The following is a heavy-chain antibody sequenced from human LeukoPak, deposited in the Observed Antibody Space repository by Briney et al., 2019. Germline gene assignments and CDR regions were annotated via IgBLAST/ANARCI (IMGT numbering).Heavy chain of an antibody. CDR1: GYTLTELS. CDR2: FDPEDGET. Sequence: ASVKVSCKVSGYTLTELSMHWVRQAPGKGLEWMGGFDPEDGETIYAQKFQGRVTMTEDTSTDTAYMELSSLRSEDTAVYYCATASGLKSGFYYYYGMDVWGQGTLVTVSS. D-gene: IGHD3-3*01. V-gene: IGHV1-24*01. J-gene: IGHJ6*02. CDR3: ATASGLKSGFYYYYGMDV.